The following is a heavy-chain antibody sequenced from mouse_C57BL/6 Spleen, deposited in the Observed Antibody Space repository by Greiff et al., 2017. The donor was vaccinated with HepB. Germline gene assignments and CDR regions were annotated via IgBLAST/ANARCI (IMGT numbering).Heavy chain of an antibody. J-gene: IGHJ4*01. D-gene: IGHD2-1*01. V-gene: IGHV5-16*01. CDR2: INYDGSST. Sequence: EVQRVASEGGLVQPGSSMKLSCTASGFTFSDYYMAWVRQVPEKGLEWVANINYDGSSTYYLDSLKSRFIISRDNAKNILYLQMSSLKSEDTATYYCARDRGLYGNHGYAMDYWGQGTSVTVSS. CDR1: GFTFSDYY. CDR3: ARDRGLYGNHGYAMDY.